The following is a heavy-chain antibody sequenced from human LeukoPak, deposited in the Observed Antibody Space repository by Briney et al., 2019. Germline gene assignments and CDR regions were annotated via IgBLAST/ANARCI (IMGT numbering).Heavy chain of an antibody. Sequence: GGSLRLSCAASGFTFSSYAMSWVRQAPGKGLEGLSYISPGGGTIYFADSVRGRFTISRDNAKNSLYLQMNSLTADDTAVYYCTIGRDIAVAGPGGYFDHWGQGTLVTVSS. CDR2: ISPGGGTI. CDR3: TIGRDIAVAGPGGYFDH. D-gene: IGHD6-19*01. V-gene: IGHV3-48*04. CDR1: GFTFSSYA. J-gene: IGHJ4*02.